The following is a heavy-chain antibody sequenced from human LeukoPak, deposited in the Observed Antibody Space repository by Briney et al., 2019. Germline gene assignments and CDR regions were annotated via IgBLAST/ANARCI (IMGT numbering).Heavy chain of an antibody. CDR1: GFTFSSYW. CDR2: INSDGSST. D-gene: IGHD5-18*01. V-gene: IGHV3-74*01. CDR3: AREGPQGDTAMVYYFDY. Sequence: PGGSLRLSCAASGFTFSSYWMRWVRQAPGKGLVWVSRINSDGSSTSYADSVKGRFTISRDNAKNTLYLQMNSLRAEDTAVYYCAREGPQGDTAMVYYFDYWGQGTLVTVSS. J-gene: IGHJ4*02.